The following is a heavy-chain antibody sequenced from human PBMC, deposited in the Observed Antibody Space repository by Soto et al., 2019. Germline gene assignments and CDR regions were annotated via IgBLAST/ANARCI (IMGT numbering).Heavy chain of an antibody. J-gene: IGHJ6*02. CDR2: ISWNSGSI. CDR1: GFTFDDYA. CDR3: ARDSTPPTPPAKLTGSQWLFQYYYYYYGMDV. D-gene: IGHD3-22*01. V-gene: IGHV3-9*01. Sequence: EVQLVESGGGLVQPGRSLRLSCAASGFTFDDYAMHWVRQAPGKGLEWVSGISWNSGSIGYADSVKGRFTISRDNAKNSLYLQMNSLRAEDTALYYCARDSTPPTPPAKLTGSQWLFQYYYYYYGMDVWGQGTTVTVSS.